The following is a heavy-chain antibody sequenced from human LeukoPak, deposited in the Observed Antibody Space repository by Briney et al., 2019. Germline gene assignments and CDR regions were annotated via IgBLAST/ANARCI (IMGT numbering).Heavy chain of an antibody. CDR3: AREWGPYLALEY. D-gene: IGHD1-26*01. V-gene: IGHV4/OR15-8*01. J-gene: IGHJ4*02. CDR1: GRSITATIS. Sequence: SETLSLTSVHPGRSITATISQTWVRQPPGEGLEWIGEVHLSGRTHYNPSLESRVTMSVDMSENHISLRLTSVTAADTCVYYYAREWGPYLALEYSGQGTLVTVSS. CDR2: VHLSGRT.